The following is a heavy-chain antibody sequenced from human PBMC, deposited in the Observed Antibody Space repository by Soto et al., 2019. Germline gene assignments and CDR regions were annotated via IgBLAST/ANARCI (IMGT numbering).Heavy chain of an antibody. V-gene: IGHV3-11*05. J-gene: IGHJ6*02. CDR3: ARELAGIDV. Sequence: QVQLVESGGGLVKPGGSLRLSCAASGLTFSDYYMSWSRQAPGKGLEWVSYITHRGEYTKYADSVQGRFTISRDNAKNSLYLQMNSLRAEDTAVYYCARELAGIDVWGQGTTVIVSS. CDR1: GLTFSDYY. CDR2: ITHRGEYT.